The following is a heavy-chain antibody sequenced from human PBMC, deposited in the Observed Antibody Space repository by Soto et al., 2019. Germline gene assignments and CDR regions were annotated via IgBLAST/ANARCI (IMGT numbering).Heavy chain of an antibody. D-gene: IGHD3-10*01. CDR1: GGPIRQLNR. J-gene: IGHJ5*01. Sequence: NPPETRPITGVVSGGPIRQLNRWGCVRRSPQKGLEWIGEIYHDGTTNYNPSLQSRVTLSVDKSKNQFFLKPTSVTAGGTAIYYCAKSSGVSPQYWFDSWGQGTLVTVSS. V-gene: IGHV4-4*03. CDR3: AKSSGVSPQYWFDS. CDR2: IYHDGTT.